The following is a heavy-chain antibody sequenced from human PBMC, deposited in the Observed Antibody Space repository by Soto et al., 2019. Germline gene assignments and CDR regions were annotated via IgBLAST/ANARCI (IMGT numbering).Heavy chain of an antibody. CDR1: GFTFSLYT. V-gene: IGHV3-21*01. CDR3: ARDDGAVVVRYFYYGMDV. CDR2: FGRKTSSI. Sequence: EVPLVESGGGLVKPGGSLRLSGTASGFTFSLYTMKWVRQAPGKGLEWVSSFGRKTSSIYYAESVTGRFTISRDNAKNSLYLPMNSLRVEDTAVYYCARDDGAVVVRYFYYGMDVWGQGTSVTFYS. J-gene: IGHJ6*02. D-gene: IGHD3-9*01.